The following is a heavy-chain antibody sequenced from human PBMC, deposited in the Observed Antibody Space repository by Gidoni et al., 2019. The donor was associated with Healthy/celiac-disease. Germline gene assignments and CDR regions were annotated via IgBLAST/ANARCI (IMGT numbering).Heavy chain of an antibody. Sequence: QVQLQQWGAGLLTPSETLSLTCAVYGGSFSGYYWSWIRQPPGKGLEWIGEINHSGSTNYNPSLKSRVTISVDTSKNQFSLKLSSVTAADTAVYYCASRGVTTVVTPEGDYWGQGTLVTVSS. V-gene: IGHV4-34*01. D-gene: IGHD4-17*01. J-gene: IGHJ4*02. CDR2: INHSGST. CDR3: ASRGVTTVVTPEGDY. CDR1: GGSFSGYY.